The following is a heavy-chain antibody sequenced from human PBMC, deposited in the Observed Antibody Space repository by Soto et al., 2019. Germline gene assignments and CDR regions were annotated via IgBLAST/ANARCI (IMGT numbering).Heavy chain of an antibody. CDR1: GNTFSIYV. CDR3: ARERRWEPLLY. CDR2: VSAYNRNT. D-gene: IGHD1-26*01. Sequence: QVQLVQSGPEVKKPGASVKVSARVSGNTFSIYVVTGVRQAPGQGLERLGWVSAYNRNTDYAQKFEDRATMTIDTSTNTAYLELRGLTPDDTAVYYCARERRWEPLLYWGQGTL. V-gene: IGHV1-18*01. J-gene: IGHJ4*02.